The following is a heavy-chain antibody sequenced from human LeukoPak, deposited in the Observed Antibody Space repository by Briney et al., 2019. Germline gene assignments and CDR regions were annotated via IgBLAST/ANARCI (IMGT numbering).Heavy chain of an antibody. D-gene: IGHD3-3*01. CDR3: AKLSYDFWSAYSD. J-gene: IGHJ4*02. CDR2: ISGSGGST. V-gene: IGHV3-23*01. Sequence: PGGSLRLSCAASGFTFSSYAMSWVRQAPGKGLEWVSAISGSGGSTYYADSVKGRFTISRDNSKNTLYLQMNSLRTEDTAVYYCAKLSYDFWSAYSDWGQGTLVTVSS. CDR1: GFTFSSYA.